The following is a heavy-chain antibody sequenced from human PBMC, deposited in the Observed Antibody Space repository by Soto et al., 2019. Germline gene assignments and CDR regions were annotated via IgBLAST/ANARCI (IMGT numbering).Heavy chain of an antibody. J-gene: IGHJ6*02. D-gene: IGHD2-2*01. CDR2: IWYDGSNK. V-gene: IGHV3-33*01. CDR1: GFTVSSYG. CDR3: AREEDIVVVPDYYYYGMDV. Sequence: QVQLVESGGGVVQPGRSLRLSCAAAGFTVSSYGMHWVRQAPGKGLEWVAVIWYDGSNKYYADSVKGRFTISRDNSKNTLYQQMNSLRAEDTAVYYCAREEDIVVVPDYYYYGMDVWGQGTTVTVSS.